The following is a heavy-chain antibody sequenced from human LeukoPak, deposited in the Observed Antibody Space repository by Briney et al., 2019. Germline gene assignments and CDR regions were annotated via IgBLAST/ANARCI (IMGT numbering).Heavy chain of an antibody. CDR1: GGSISSYY. V-gene: IGHV4-59*01. J-gene: IGHJ4*02. CDR3: ARSQGDY. Sequence: SETLSLTYTVSGGSISSYYWSWIRQPQGKGLEWIGYIYYSRSTNYNPSLKSRVTISVDTSKNQFSLKLSSVTAADTAVYYCARSQGDYWGQGTLVTVSS. CDR2: IYYSRST.